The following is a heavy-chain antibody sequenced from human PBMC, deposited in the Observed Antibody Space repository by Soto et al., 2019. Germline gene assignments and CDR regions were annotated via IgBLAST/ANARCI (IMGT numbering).Heavy chain of an antibody. D-gene: IGHD3-10*01. J-gene: IGHJ3*02. Sequence: QVQLQESGPGLVKPSQTLSLTCTVSGGSISSGNYYWSWIRQHPGEGLEWFGYFYYSGSTYYNPSLKSRVTISVDTSKNQFSLKLNSVTAADTAVYYCARGRFGGFGVSLYAFDIWGQGTMVTVSS. CDR1: GGSISSGNYY. V-gene: IGHV4-31*03. CDR3: ARGRFGGFGVSLYAFDI. CDR2: FYYSGST.